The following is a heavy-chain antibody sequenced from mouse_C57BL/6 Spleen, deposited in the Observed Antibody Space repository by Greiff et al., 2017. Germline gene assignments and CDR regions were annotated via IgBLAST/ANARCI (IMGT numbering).Heavy chain of an antibody. CDR3: ARGDYLDD. Sequence: EVKLVESGGGLVKPGGSLKLSCAASGFTFSSYAMSWVRQTPEKRLEWVATISDGGSYTYYPDNVKGRFTISRDNAKNNLYLQMSHLKSEDTAMYYCARGDYLDDWGQGTTLTVSS. CDR2: ISDGGSYT. CDR1: GFTFSSYA. J-gene: IGHJ2*01. V-gene: IGHV5-4*03.